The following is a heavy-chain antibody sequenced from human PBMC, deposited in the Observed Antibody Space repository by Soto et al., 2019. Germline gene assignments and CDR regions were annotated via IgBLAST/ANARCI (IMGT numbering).Heavy chain of an antibody. J-gene: IGHJ4*02. Sequence: GGSLRLSCAASGFTFSSYAMSWVRQAPGKGLEWVSAISGSGGSTYYADSVKGRFTISRDNSKNTLYLQMNSLRDEDRAVYYCAKVPRDPWGYSYGPPYYYFDYWGQGTLVTVSS. V-gene: IGHV3-23*01. CDR2: ISGSGGST. D-gene: IGHD5-18*01. CDR3: AKVPRDPWGYSYGPPYYYFDY. CDR1: GFTFSSYA.